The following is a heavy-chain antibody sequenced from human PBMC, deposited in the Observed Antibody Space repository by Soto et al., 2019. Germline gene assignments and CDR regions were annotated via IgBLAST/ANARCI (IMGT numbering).Heavy chain of an antibody. CDR1: GYSFTSYW. J-gene: IGHJ4*02. CDR3: ARRGVSYCGGDCYTYYFDY. Sequence: GESLKISCKGSGYSFTSYWIGWVRQMPGKGLEWMGIIYPGDSDTRYSPSFRGQVTISADKSISTAYLQWSSLKASDTAMYYCARRGVSYCGGDCYTYYFDYWGQGTLVTVS. D-gene: IGHD2-21*02. V-gene: IGHV5-51*01. CDR2: IYPGDSDT.